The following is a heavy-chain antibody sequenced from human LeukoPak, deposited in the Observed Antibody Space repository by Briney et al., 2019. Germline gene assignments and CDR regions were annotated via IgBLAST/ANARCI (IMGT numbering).Heavy chain of an antibody. J-gene: IGHJ4*02. CDR3: ARENKVITMIVVATFDS. V-gene: IGHV1-2*06. CDR1: GYTFSEHY. Sequence: ASVKVSCKASGYTFSEHYMHWVRQAPGQGLEWMGRINPNSGGTKYAQKFQGRVTMTSDTSASTAYMELSSLRSDDTAVYYCARENKVITMIVVATFDSWGQGTLVAVSS. CDR2: INPNSGGT. D-gene: IGHD3-22*01.